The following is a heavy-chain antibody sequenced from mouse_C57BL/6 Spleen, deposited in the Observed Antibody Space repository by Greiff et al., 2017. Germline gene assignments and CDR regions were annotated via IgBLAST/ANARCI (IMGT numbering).Heavy chain of an antibody. J-gene: IGHJ2*01. V-gene: IGHV1-20*01. CDR1: GYSFTGYF. Sequence: EVQLQQSGPELVKPGASVKISCKASGYSFTGYFMNWVMQSHGKSLEWIGRINPYNGDTFYNQKFKGKATLTVDKSSSTANMELRSLTSEDSAVYYCGRRPVCYGSLEDWGQGTTLTVAS. CDR2: INPYNGDT. D-gene: IGHD1-1*01. CDR3: GRRPVCYGSLED.